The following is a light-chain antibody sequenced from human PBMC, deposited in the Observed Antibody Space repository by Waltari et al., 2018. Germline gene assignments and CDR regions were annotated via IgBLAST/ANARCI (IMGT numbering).Light chain of an antibody. CDR1: HDIINY. Sequence: DIQMTQSPSSLSASVGDRVTITCQASHDIINYLNGYQQKPGKAPKLLIYDSSNLETGVASRFSGSGSGTDFTFTISSLQPEDIATYYCQQYNNIPQTFGPGTRVEIK. J-gene: IGKJ3*01. CDR3: QQYNNIPQT. V-gene: IGKV1-33*01. CDR2: DSS.